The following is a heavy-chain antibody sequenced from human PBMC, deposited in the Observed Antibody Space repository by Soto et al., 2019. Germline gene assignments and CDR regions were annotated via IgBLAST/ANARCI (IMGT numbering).Heavy chain of an antibody. D-gene: IGHD3-22*01. V-gene: IGHV3-23*01. CDR3: AKNEAYYYDSGGYYAPLSAVVG. CDR1: GFTFADYA. Sequence: PGGSLRLSCAASGFTFADYAMNWVRQAPGKGLEWVSSISHSGASTYYADSVKGRFTTSRDNSKNTFYLQMNSLRVEDTAVYYCAKNEAYYYDSGGYYAPLSAVVGWGQGTTVTVSS. J-gene: IGHJ6*02. CDR2: ISHSGAST.